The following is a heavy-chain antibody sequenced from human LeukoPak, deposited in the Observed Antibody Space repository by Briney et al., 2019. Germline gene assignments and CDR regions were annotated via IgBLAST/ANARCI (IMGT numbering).Heavy chain of an antibody. CDR2: FSVSGGGT. Sequence: GGSLTLSCVASGFTFNTYAMTWVRQAPGKGLEWVSSFSVSGGGTYYADCVRGRFIISRDNSKNTLYLHMSSLRAEDTAVYYCVKDWRDESNCGGDCLQYWGQGTLVTVSS. D-gene: IGHD2-21*02. CDR1: GFTFNTYA. V-gene: IGHV3-23*01. J-gene: IGHJ4*02. CDR3: VKDWRDESNCGGDCLQY.